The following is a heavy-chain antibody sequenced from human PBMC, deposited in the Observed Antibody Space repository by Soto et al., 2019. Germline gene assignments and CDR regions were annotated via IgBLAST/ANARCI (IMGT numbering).Heavy chain of an antibody. CDR3: AKDNDFDRDGPFDY. CDR1: GFSFDDYG. J-gene: IGHJ4*02. V-gene: IGHV3-9*01. D-gene: IGHD2-21*02. CDR2: ISWNSGSI. Sequence: EVQLVESGGGSVQPGRSLRLSCAAYGFSFDDYGMHWVRQGPVKGLEWGSGISWNSGSIYYADSVKGRFTISRDNAKRSLYLQMNSLKPEDTALYYCAKDNDFDRDGPFDYWGQGILVTVSS.